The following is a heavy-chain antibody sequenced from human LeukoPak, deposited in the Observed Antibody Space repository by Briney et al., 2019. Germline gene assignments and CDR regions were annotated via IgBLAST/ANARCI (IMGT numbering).Heavy chain of an antibody. CDR2: INSDGSIT. D-gene: IGHD5-18*01. Sequence: GGSLRLSCAVSGFTFSSHWMHWVRQAPGKGLVWVSRINSDGSITSYADSVKGRFTISRDNAKDTLYLQMNSLRAEDAAVYYCASPMWDTAIHDYWGQGTLVTVSS. CDR3: ASPMWDTAIHDY. V-gene: IGHV3-74*01. CDR1: GFTFSSHW. J-gene: IGHJ4*02.